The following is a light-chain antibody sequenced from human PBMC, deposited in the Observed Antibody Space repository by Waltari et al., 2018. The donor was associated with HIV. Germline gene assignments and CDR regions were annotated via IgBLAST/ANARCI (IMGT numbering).Light chain of an antibody. J-gene: IGLJ1*01. V-gene: IGLV2-23*03. CDR2: EGS. CDR3: CSYAGSNTFV. CDR1: NSDVGSYNL. Sequence: QSALTQPASVSGSPGQSITISCTGTNSDVGSYNLVSWYQQHPGKAPKLMIYEGSKRPSVVSNRFSGSRSGNTAARRISGLQAEDEADYYCCSYAGSNTFVFGTGTKVTVL.